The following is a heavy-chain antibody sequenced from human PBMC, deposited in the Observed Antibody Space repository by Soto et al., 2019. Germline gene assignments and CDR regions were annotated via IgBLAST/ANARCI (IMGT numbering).Heavy chain of an antibody. CDR2: INAGNGNT. J-gene: IGHJ4*02. CDR1: GYTFTRYA. V-gene: IGHV1-3*05. CDR3: ATWAAGFDY. D-gene: IGHD6-13*01. Sequence: QVQLVQSGAEEKKPGASVKVSFKAYGYTFTRYAMHWVRRARGQRLEWMGWINAGNGNTKYSQKFQGRVTITRDTSASTAYMELSSLRSEDTAIYYCATWAAGFDYWGQGTLVTVSS.